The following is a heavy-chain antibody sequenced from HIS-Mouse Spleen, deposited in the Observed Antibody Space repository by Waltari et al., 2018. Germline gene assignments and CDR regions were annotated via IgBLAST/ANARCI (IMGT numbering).Heavy chain of an antibody. CDR3: ARDPRWNDGIDY. V-gene: IGHV4-39*07. CDR1: GGSILSSRYY. CDR2: IYYSGST. Sequence: QLQLQESGPGLVKPSATLSLPCTVSGGSILSSRYYWGWIRQPQGKGLEWIGSIYYSGSTYYNPSLKSRVTISVDTSKNQFSLKLSSVTAADTAVYYCARDPRWNDGIDYWGQGTLVTVSS. J-gene: IGHJ4*02. D-gene: IGHD1-1*01.